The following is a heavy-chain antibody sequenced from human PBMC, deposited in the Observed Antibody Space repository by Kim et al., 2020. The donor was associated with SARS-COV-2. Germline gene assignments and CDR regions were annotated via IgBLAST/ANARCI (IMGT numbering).Heavy chain of an antibody. Sequence: GGSLRLSCAASGFTFDDYAMHWVRQAPGKGLEWVSGISWNSGSIGYADSVKGRFTISRDNAKNSLYLQMNSLRAEDTALYYCAKDIISQVATVTTFDYWGQGTLVTVSS. CDR1: GFTFDDYA. V-gene: IGHV3-9*01. CDR2: ISWNSGSI. CDR3: AKDIISQVATVTTFDY. J-gene: IGHJ4*02. D-gene: IGHD4-17*01.